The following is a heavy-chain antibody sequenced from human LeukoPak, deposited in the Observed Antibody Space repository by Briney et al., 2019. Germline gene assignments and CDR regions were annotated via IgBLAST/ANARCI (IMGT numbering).Heavy chain of an antibody. CDR1: GGSISSYY. J-gene: IGHJ5*02. D-gene: IGHD3-10*01. Sequence: SETLSLTCTVSGGSISSYYWSWIWQPPGKGLEWIGYIYYSGSTNYNPSLKSRVTISVDTSKNQFSLKLSSVTAADTAVYYCARLLTMVRGFDPWGQGTLVTVSS. CDR3: ARLLTMVRGFDP. V-gene: IGHV4-59*08. CDR2: IYYSGST.